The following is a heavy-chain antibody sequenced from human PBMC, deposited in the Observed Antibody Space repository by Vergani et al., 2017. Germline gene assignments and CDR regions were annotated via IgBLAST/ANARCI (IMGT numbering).Heavy chain of an antibody. CDR3: ARSEYSSSSHWFDP. CDR1: GGSISSYY. Sequence: QVQLQESGPGLVKPSETLSLTCTVSGGSISSYYWSWIRQPPGKGLEWIGYIYYSGSTNYNPSLKSRVTISVDTSKNQFSLKLSSVTAADTAGYYCARSEYSSSSHWFDPWGQGTLVTVSS. D-gene: IGHD6-6*01. V-gene: IGHV4-59*01. J-gene: IGHJ5*02. CDR2: IYYSGST.